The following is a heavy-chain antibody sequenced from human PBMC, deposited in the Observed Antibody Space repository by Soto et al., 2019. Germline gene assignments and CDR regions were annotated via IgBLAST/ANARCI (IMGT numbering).Heavy chain of an antibody. CDR2: ISSDRCST. V-gene: IGHV3-48*04. CDR3: ARITSSDYLDY. D-gene: IGHD1-26*01. J-gene: IGHJ4*02. Sequence: GGSLRLSCAASGFTFSDYSMNWVRQAPGRGLEWVSNISSDRCSTDYADSVKGRFTISRDNSENTLYLQMDSLRPEDTAVYYCARITSSDYLDYWGQGTLVTVSS. CDR1: GFTFSDYS.